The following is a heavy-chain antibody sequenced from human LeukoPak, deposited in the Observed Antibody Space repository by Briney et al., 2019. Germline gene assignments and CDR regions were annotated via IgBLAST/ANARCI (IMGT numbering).Heavy chain of an antibody. D-gene: IGHD3-9*01. CDR1: GYTFTKDW. CDR2: ISPGASNT. Sequence: GESLKISCKDSGYTFTKDWIGWVRQMPGKGLEWMGIISPGASNTRYSPSFQGQVTISADKSISTAYLQWSSLKASDTAMYYCARLPGYDILTGYDYWGQGTLVTVSS. V-gene: IGHV5-51*01. J-gene: IGHJ4*02. CDR3: ARLPGYDILTGYDY.